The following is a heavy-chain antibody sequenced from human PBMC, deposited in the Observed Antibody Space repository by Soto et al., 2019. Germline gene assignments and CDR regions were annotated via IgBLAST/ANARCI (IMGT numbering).Heavy chain of an antibody. Sequence: GGSLRLSCAASGFTFSSYGMHWVRQAPGKGLEWVAVIWYDGSNKYYADSVKVRFTISRDNSKNTLYLQMNSLRAEDTAVYYCARESQDYYYGMDVWGQGTTVTVSS. CDR2: IWYDGSNK. J-gene: IGHJ6*02. CDR3: ARESQDYYYGMDV. CDR1: GFTFSSYG. V-gene: IGHV3-33*01.